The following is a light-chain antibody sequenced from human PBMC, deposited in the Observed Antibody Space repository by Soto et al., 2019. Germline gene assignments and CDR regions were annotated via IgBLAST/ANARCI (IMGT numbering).Light chain of an antibody. CDR3: GSYTMKTRYV. Sequence: QSALAQPASVSGSPGQSGTISCTGTTSDVGTYDLVSWYQQLPGKAPKLMIYEVHNRPSGVSDRFSGSKSGNTASLTISGLQAEDEADYFCGSYTMKTRYVFGTGTKVTVL. CDR1: TSDVGTYDL. V-gene: IGLV2-14*02. J-gene: IGLJ1*01. CDR2: EVH.